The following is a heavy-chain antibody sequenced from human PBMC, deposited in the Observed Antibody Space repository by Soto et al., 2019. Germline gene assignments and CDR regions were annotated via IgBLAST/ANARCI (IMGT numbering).Heavy chain of an antibody. CDR1: GGSISSGGYY. D-gene: IGHD6-13*01. V-gene: IGHV4-31*03. CDR3: ARDRRGAGTFDYYGMDV. J-gene: IGHJ6*02. Sequence: PSETRSLTCTVSGGSISSGGYYWSWIRQHPGKGLEWIGYIYYSGSTYYNPSLKSRVTISVDTSKNQFSLKLSSVTAADTAVYYCARDRRGAGTFDYYGMDVWGQGTTVTVSS. CDR2: IYYSGST.